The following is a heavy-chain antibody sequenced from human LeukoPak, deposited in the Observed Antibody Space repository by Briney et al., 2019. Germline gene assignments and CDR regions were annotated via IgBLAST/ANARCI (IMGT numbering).Heavy chain of an antibody. V-gene: IGHV4-39*01. CDR2: IYYSGST. Sequence: SETLSLTCTVSGGSISSSSYYWGWIRQPLGKGLEWIGSIYYSGSTYYNPSLKSRVTISVDTSKNQFSLKLSSVTAADTAVYYCARRRGWSVDYWGQRTLVTVSS. CDR1: GGSISSSSYY. CDR3: ARRRGWSVDY. J-gene: IGHJ4*02. D-gene: IGHD6-19*01.